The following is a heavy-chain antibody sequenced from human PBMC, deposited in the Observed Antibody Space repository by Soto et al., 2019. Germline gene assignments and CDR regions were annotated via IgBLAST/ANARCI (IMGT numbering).Heavy chain of an antibody. Sequence: PSETLPLTWTVSGASVSSLNQYWSWIRQPPGKRLEWIGFIYNSVITNYSPSLKSRVSISADTSRNQFSLKMSSVTAADTAVYYCARGWDANSWGQGALVTVSS. V-gene: IGHV4-61*01. D-gene: IGHD6-19*01. CDR3: ARGWDANS. CDR2: IYNSVIT. CDR1: GASVSSLNQY. J-gene: IGHJ4*02.